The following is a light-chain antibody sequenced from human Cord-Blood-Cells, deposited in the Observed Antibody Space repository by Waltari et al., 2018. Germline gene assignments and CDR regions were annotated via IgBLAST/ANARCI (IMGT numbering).Light chain of an antibody. V-gene: IGLV3-1*01. J-gene: IGLJ2*01. CDR1: KLGDKY. Sequence: SYELTLPPSVSVSPGHTATIPCSRDKLGDKYACWYQQKPGQFPVLVIYQDSKRPSGIPERFSGSNSGNTATLTISGTQAMDEADYYCQAWDSSTVVFGGGTKLTVL. CDR3: QAWDSSTVV. CDR2: QDS.